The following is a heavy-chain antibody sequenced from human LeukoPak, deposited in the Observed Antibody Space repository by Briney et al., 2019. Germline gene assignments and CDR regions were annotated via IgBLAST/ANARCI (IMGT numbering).Heavy chain of an antibody. D-gene: IGHD3-3*01. Sequence: GGSLRLSCAASGFTFSDYYMSWIRQAPGKGLEWLSYISKNGKTIYYADSVKGRFTISRDNAKKSVYLQMNSLRAEDTAVYYCARADDFWSGYYALDYWGQGTLVTVSS. J-gene: IGHJ4*02. CDR3: ARADDFWSGYYALDY. CDR2: ISKNGKTI. V-gene: IGHV3-11*04. CDR1: GFTFSDYY.